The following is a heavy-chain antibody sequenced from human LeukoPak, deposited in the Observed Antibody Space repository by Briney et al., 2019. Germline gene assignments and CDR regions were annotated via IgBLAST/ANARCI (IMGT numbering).Heavy chain of an antibody. D-gene: IGHD3-3*01. V-gene: IGHV1-24*01. Sequence: GASVKVSCKVSGYTLTELSMHWVRQAPGKGLEWMGGFDPEDGETIYAQKFQGRVTMTEDTSTDTAYMELSSLRSEDTAVYYRATTWADYDFWSGYPYYFDYWGQGTLVTVSS. CDR2: FDPEDGET. J-gene: IGHJ4*02. CDR3: ATTWADYDFWSGYPYYFDY. CDR1: GYTLTELS.